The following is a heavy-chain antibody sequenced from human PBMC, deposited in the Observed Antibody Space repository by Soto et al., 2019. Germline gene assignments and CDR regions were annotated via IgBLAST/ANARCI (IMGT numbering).Heavy chain of an antibody. Sequence: GGSLRLSCAASGFTFSSYGMHWVRQAPGKGLEWVAVITYDGSNKYYAVSVKGRFTISRDNSKNSLYLQMNSLRAEDTAVFYCAKDGRAMVRVYYYGMDVWGQGTTVTVSS. CDR3: AKDGRAMVRVYYYGMDV. V-gene: IGHV3-30*18. CDR1: GFTFSSYG. J-gene: IGHJ6*02. CDR2: ITYDGSNK. D-gene: IGHD3-10*01.